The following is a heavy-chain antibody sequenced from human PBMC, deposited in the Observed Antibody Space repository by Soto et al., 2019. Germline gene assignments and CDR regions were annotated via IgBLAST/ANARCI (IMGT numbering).Heavy chain of an antibody. CDR2: IWYDGSNK. CDR1: GFTFSSYG. J-gene: IGHJ4*02. V-gene: IGHV3-33*01. D-gene: IGHD4-17*01. Sequence: GGSLRLSCAASGFTFSSYGMHWVRQAPGKGLEWVAVIWYDGSNKYYADSVKGRFTISRDNSKNTLYLQMNSLRAEDTAVYYCARAPGVYGGNSWGQGTLVTVSS. CDR3: ARAPGVYGGNS.